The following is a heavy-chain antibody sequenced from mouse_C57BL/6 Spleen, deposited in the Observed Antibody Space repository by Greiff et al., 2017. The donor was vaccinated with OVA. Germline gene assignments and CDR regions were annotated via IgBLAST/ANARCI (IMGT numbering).Heavy chain of an antibody. D-gene: IGHD1-3*01. Sequence: QVQLQQPGAELVRPGTSVKLSCKASGYTFTSYWMHWVKQRPGQGLEWIGVIDPSDSYTNYNQKFKGKATLTVDTSSSTAYMQLSSLTSADSAVYYCARGAQGFAYWGQGTLVTVSA. J-gene: IGHJ3*01. CDR1: GYTFTSYW. CDR3: ARGAQGFAY. CDR2: IDPSDSYT. V-gene: IGHV1-59*01.